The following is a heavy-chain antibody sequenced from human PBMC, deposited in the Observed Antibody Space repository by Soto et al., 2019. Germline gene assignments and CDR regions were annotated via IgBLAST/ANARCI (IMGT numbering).Heavy chain of an antibody. V-gene: IGHV3-15*07. CDR3: TPLALKYSSGWYEFAD. CDR2: IKSKTDGGTT. J-gene: IGHJ4*02. Sequence: EVQLVESGGGLVKPGGSLRLSCAASGFTFSNVWMNWVRQAPGKGLEWVGRIKSKTDGGTTDYAAPVKGRFTISRDDSKNTLYLQMTSLKTEDTAVYYCTPLALKYSSGWYEFADWCQGNLVTVSS. CDR1: GFTFSNVW. D-gene: IGHD6-19*01.